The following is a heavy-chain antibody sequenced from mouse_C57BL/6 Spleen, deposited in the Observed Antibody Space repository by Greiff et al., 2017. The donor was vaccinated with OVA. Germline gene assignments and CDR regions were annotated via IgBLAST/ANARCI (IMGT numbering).Heavy chain of an antibody. CDR3: TRLGDYDRYYAMDY. CDR2: IRNKANNHAT. CDR1: GFTFSDAW. V-gene: IGHV6-6*01. Sequence: EVQRVESGGGLVQPGGSMKLSCAASGFTFSDAWMDWVRQSPEKGLEWVAEIRNKANNHATYYAESVKGRFTISRDDSKSSVYLQMNSLRAEDTGIYYCTRLGDYDRYYAMDYWGQGTSVTVSS. D-gene: IGHD2-4*01. J-gene: IGHJ4*01.